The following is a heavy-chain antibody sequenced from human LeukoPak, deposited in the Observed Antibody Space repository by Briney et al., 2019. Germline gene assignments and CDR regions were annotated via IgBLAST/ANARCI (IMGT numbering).Heavy chain of an antibody. J-gene: IGHJ4*02. CDR1: GFSFSSVY. D-gene: IGHD1-14*01. CDR2: IKSKTEGGTA. V-gene: IGHV3-15*01. CDR3: TTYRSYSDY. Sequence: GGSLRLSCAASGFSFSSVYMSWVRQAPGKGLEWVGRIKSKTEGGTADYAAPVKGRFSISRDDSINTVYLEMNSLKTEDTAVYYCTTYRSYSDYWGQGALVTVSS.